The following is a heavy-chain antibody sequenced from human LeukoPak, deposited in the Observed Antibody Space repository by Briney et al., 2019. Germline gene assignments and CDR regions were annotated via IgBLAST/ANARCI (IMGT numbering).Heavy chain of an antibody. CDR1: GFTFSSYA. CDR2: ISYDGSNK. Sequence: GGSLRLSCAASGFTFSSYAMHWVRQAPGKGLEWVAVISYDGSNKYYADSMKGRFTISRDNSKNTLYLQMNSLRAEDTAVFYCARDQYDTWSRRGNFDSWGQGTLVIVSS. CDR3: ARDQYDTWSRRGNFDS. V-gene: IGHV3-30*04. D-gene: IGHD3-3*01. J-gene: IGHJ4*02.